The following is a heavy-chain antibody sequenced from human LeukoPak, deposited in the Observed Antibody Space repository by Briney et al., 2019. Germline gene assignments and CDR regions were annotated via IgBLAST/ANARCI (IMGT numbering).Heavy chain of an antibody. V-gene: IGHV4-39*01. D-gene: IGHD3-22*01. J-gene: IGHJ4*02. CDR1: GGSISSSSYY. CDR2: IYYSGST. CDR3: ARRTMQYYYDSSGYLYYFDY. Sequence: SETLSLTCTVSGGSISSSSYYWGWIRQPPGKGMEWIGSIYYSGSTYYNPSLKSRVTISVDTSKNQFSLKLSSVTAADTAVYYCARRTMQYYYDSSGYLYYFDYRGQGTLVTVSS.